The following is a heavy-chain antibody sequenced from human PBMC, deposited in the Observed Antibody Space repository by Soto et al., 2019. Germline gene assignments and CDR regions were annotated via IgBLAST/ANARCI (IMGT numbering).Heavy chain of an antibody. CDR3: ARHYNHLMDV. D-gene: IGHD1-1*01. J-gene: IGHJ6*04. CDR2: MYYTGNT. Sequence: QLQLQESGPGLVKPSETLSLTCTVSGGSISNSYYWGWIRQPPGKGLEWIGSMYYTGNTYYNPSLKSRVTISVDTSKNQFSLKLSSVTAADTAVYYCARHYNHLMDVWGKGTTVTVSS. CDR1: GGSISNSYY. V-gene: IGHV4-39*01.